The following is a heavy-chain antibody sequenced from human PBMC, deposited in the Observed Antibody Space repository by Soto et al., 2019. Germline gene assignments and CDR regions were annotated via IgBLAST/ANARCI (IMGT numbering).Heavy chain of an antibody. CDR3: AKDLDYSSSSEMDYYYGMDV. CDR2: ISGSGAST. J-gene: IGHJ6*02. Sequence: EVRVLESGGGLVQPGGSLRLSCAASGFTFSSYAMNWVRQAPGKGLEWVSGISGSGASTHYADSVKGRFTISRDNSKNTVYLEMSSLRADDTAIYYCAKDLDYSSSSEMDYYYGMDVWGQGTTVTVSS. D-gene: IGHD6-6*01. V-gene: IGHV3-23*01. CDR1: GFTFSSYA.